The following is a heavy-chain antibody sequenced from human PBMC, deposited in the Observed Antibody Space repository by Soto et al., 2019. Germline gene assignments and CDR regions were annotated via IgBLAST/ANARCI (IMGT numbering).Heavy chain of an antibody. J-gene: IGHJ3*02. CDR2: ISASGATT. V-gene: IGHV3-23*01. Sequence: EVQLLESGGNLVQPGGSLRLSCAASGFSFSTYALPWVRQVPGKGLEWVPVISASGATTYYAASVKGRFTISRDISKNTVFLHMTSLRAEDTALYYCAKWTDTVVEAALAGGAFDIWGQGTTVTVSS. CDR3: AKWTDTVVEAALAGGAFDI. D-gene: IGHD2-2*01. CDR1: GFSFSTYA.